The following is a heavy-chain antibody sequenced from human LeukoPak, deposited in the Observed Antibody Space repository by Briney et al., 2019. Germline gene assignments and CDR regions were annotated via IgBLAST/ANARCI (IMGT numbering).Heavy chain of an antibody. CDR1: GYTFTSYA. CDR2: INAGNGNT. D-gene: IGHD2-2*01. CDR3: ATVPSAKSYYYYGMDV. V-gene: IGHV1-3*01. Sequence: ASVKVSCKASGYTFTSYAMHWVRQAPGQRLEWMGWINAGNGNTKYSQKFQGRVTTTRDTSASTAYMELSSLRSEDTAVYYCATVPSAKSYYYYGMDVWGQGTTVTVSS. J-gene: IGHJ6*02.